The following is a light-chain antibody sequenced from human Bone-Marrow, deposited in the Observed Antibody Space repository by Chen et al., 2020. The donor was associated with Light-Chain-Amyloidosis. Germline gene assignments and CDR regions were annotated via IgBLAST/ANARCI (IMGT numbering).Light chain of an antibody. CDR3: QVWDRSRDRPV. V-gene: IGLV3-21*02. CDR2: DDS. J-gene: IGLJ3*02. CDR1: TIGSTS. Sequence: SYVLTQPSSVSVAPGQTAKIACGGNTIGSTSVHWYQQTPGQAPLLVVYDDSDRPSGIPERLSGGYSGNTATITIRRVEAGDEADCYCQVWDRSRDRPVFGGGTKLTVL.